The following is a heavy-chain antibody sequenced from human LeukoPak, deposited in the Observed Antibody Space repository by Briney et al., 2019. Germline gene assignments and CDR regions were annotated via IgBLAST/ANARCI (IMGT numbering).Heavy chain of an antibody. V-gene: IGHV3-23*01. Sequence: GASLRLSCAGSGLRVGSYDMSWVLQAPGKGREWVSTIRGSGGGTHYADSVKGRFTISRDKSKNTLYLQMNGLRAEDSAVYYCAKVTVTTIIDYWGQGTLVTVCS. CDR2: IRGSGGGT. D-gene: IGHD4-17*01. J-gene: IGHJ4*02. CDR1: GLRVGSYD. CDR3: AKVTVTTIIDY.